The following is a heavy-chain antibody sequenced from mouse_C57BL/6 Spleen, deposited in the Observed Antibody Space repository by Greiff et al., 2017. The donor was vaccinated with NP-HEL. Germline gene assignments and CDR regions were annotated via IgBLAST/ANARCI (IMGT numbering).Heavy chain of an antibody. J-gene: IGHJ3*01. CDR1: GYTFTSYW. V-gene: IGHV1-5*01. D-gene: IGHD1-1*01. Sequence: EVQLQQSGTVLARPGASVKMSCKTSGYTFTSYWMHWVKQRPGQGLEWIGAIYPGNSDTSYNQKFKGKAKLTAVTSASTAYMELSSLTNEDSAVYYCTRVITTVVATRRAWFAYWGQGTLVTVSA. CDR2: IYPGNSDT. CDR3: TRVITTVVATRRAWFAY.